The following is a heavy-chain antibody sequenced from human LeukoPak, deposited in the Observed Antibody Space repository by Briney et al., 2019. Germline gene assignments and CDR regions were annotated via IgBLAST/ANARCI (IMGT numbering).Heavy chain of an antibody. CDR3: ARVRELLREAASYNWFDP. CDR1: GYTFTSYG. V-gene: IGHV1-18*01. Sequence: ASVKVSCKASGYTFTSYGISWVRQAPGQGLEWMGWISAYNGNTNYAQKLQGRVTITTDTSTSTAYMELRSLSSDDTAVYYCARVRELLREAASYNWFDPWGQGTLVTVSS. D-gene: IGHD1-26*01. J-gene: IGHJ5*02. CDR2: ISAYNGNT.